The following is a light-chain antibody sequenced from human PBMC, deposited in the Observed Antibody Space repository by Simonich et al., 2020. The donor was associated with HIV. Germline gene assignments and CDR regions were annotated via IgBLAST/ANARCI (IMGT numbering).Light chain of an antibody. CDR3: QTCGTGIQV. V-gene: IGLV4-69*01. Sequence: QLVLTQSPSASASLGASVKLTCTLSSGHSSYAIAWHQQQPEKGPRYLMKLNSDGSHNKGDGIPSRYSGSISGAERYLTISSLQSEDEADYYCQTCGTGIQVFGGGTKLTVL. CDR2: LNSDGSH. J-gene: IGLJ3*02. CDR1: SGHSSYA.